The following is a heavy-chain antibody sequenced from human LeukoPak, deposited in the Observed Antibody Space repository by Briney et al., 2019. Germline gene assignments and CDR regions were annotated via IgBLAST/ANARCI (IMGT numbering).Heavy chain of an antibody. CDR2: ISYDGSYK. Sequence: GRSLRLSCAASGFTFSSYAMHWVRQAPGKGLEWVSVISYDGSYKYYADSVKGRFTISRDNSKNTLYLQMNSLRAEDTAVYYCASLNIAVAGTFDYWGQGTLVTVSS. V-gene: IGHV3-30-3*01. CDR1: GFTFSSYA. CDR3: ASLNIAVAGTFDY. D-gene: IGHD6-19*01. J-gene: IGHJ4*02.